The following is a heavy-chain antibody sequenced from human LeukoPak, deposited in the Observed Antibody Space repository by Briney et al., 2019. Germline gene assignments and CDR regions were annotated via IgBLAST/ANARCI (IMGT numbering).Heavy chain of an antibody. CDR3: AKDPRVRLIQSYYYYGMDV. Sequence: PGGSLRLSCAASGFTFSSYAMSWVRQAPGKGLEWVSAISGSGGSTYYADSVKGRFTISRDNSKNTLYLQMNSLRAEDTAVYYCAKDPRVRLIQSYYYYGMDVWGQGTTVTVSS. J-gene: IGHJ6*02. CDR1: GFTFSSYA. CDR2: ISGSGGST. V-gene: IGHV3-23*01. D-gene: IGHD2-21*01.